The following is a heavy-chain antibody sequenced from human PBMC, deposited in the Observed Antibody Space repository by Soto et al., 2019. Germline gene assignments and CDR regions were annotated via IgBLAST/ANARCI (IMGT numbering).Heavy chain of an antibody. V-gene: IGHV1-18*01. J-gene: IGHJ4*02. CDR2: ISAYNGNT. Sequence: QVQLVQSGAEVKKPGASVKVSCKASGYTFTSYGISWVRQAHGQGLEWMGWISAYNGNTKYAQKLQSRVTMTTNTSTSPGYMDLRSMRSDDTAMYYCARDLAVAVSDYCGQGTMVTVYS. CDR3: ARDLAVAVSDY. D-gene: IGHD6-19*01. CDR1: GYTFTSYG.